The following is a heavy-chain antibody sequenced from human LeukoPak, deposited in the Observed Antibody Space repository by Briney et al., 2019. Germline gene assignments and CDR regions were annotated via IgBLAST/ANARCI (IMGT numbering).Heavy chain of an antibody. CDR3: ARAADASSSSYYSRGYYYYYMDV. D-gene: IGHD6-13*01. V-gene: IGHV1-2*02. CDR2: INPNSGGT. J-gene: IGHJ6*03. Sequence: GASVKVSCKASGYTFTGYYMHWVRQAPGQGLEWMGWINPNSGGTNYAQKFQGRVTMTRDTSISTAYMELSRLRSDDTAVYYCARAADASSSSYYSRGYYYYYMDVWGKGTTVTVSS. CDR1: GYTFTGYY.